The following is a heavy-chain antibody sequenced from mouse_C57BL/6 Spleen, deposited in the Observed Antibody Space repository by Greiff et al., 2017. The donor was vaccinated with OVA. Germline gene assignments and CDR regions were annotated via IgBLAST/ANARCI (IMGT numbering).Heavy chain of an antibody. Sequence: QVQLQQPGAELVRPGSSVKLSCKASGYTFTSYWMDWVKQRPGQGLEWIGNIYPSDSETHYNQKFKDKATLTVDKSSSTAYMQLSSLTSEDSAVYYYARLLRYDFDYWGQGTTLTVSS. CDR2: IYPSDSET. CDR1: GYTFTSYW. CDR3: ARLLRYDFDY. J-gene: IGHJ2*01. V-gene: IGHV1-61*01. D-gene: IGHD1-1*01.